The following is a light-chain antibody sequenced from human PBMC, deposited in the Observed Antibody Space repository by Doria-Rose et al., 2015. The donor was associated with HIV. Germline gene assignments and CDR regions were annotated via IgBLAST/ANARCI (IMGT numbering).Light chain of an antibody. CDR3: QQFDSFPRT. J-gene: IGKJ1*01. CDR2: GAS. V-gene: IGKV1-9*01. Sequence: DIRVTQSPSFLSASVGVRVTITCRASQGISRYLAWYQQKPGKAPTLLIFGASTLQSEVPSRFSGSGSGTEFTLTISSLQPEDFATYYCQQFDSFPRTLGQGTKVELK. CDR1: QGISRY.